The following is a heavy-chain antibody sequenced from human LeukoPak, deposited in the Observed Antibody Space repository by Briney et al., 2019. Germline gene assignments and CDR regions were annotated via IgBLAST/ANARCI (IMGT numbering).Heavy chain of an antibody. CDR2: ISTYYGNT. J-gene: IGHJ4*02. CDR3: ARVYSTNYYGSGDRPFLFDY. D-gene: IGHD3-10*01. V-gene: IGHV1-18*01. Sequence: ASVKVSCKASGYTFTSYGFSWVRQAPGQGLEWMGWISTYYGNTNYAQKLQDRVTMTTDASTSTAYMELTSLRSDDAAVYYCARVYSTNYYGSGDRPFLFDYWGQGTVVTVSS. CDR1: GYTFTSYG.